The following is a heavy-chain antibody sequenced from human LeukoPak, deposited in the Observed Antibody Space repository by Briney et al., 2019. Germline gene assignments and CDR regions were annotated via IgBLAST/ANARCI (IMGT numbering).Heavy chain of an antibody. D-gene: IGHD3-10*01. J-gene: IGHJ4*02. CDR3: ARAGAVLLWFGELYFDY. Sequence: GGSLRLSCAASGFTFSSYAMSWVRQAPGKGLVWVSAISGSGGSTYYADSVKGRFTISRDNSKNTLYLQMNSLRAEDTAVYYCARAGAVLLWFGELYFDYWGQGTLVTVSS. CDR2: ISGSGGST. V-gene: IGHV3-23*01. CDR1: GFTFSSYA.